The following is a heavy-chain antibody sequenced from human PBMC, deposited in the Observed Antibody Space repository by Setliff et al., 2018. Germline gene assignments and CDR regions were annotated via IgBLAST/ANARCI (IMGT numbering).Heavy chain of an antibody. Sequence: ASVKVSCKTSGYNFITFGISWVRQAPGQGLEWMGWISPYNEKTNYAQKFQGRVTMTTDTSTSTAYMELKSLRPDDTAVYYCARDRSNIVVVPSGAKFDPWGQGTLVTVSS. CDR1: GYNFITFG. D-gene: IGHD2-2*01. CDR3: ARDRSNIVVVPSGAKFDP. CDR2: ISPYNEKT. J-gene: IGHJ5*02. V-gene: IGHV1-18*01.